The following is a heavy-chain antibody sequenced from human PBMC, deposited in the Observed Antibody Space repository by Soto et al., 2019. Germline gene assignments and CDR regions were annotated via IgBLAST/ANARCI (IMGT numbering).Heavy chain of an antibody. V-gene: IGHV3-15*01. J-gene: IGHJ4*02. CDR3: SRGAPSGTFYDY. CDR2: IKSKTDGETT. Sequence: EVQLVESGGGLVTPGGSLRLSCAASGFTFSNAWMTWVRQAPGKGLEWIGRIKSKTDGETTDYAAPVKGRFTISRDDSTNALYLQRSCLKTEHTGFYYCSRGAPSGTFYDYGGQGTLVTVSS. D-gene: IGHD6-13*01. CDR1: GFTFSNAW.